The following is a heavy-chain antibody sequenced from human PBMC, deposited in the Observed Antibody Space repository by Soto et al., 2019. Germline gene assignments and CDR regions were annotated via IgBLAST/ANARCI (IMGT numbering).Heavy chain of an antibody. CDR3: ARDLQNYYDSRGSTGFYYYYGMDV. D-gene: IGHD3-22*01. CDR2: INPSCGST. CDR1: RYRVSRSY. V-gene: IGHV1-46*01. Sequence: ALVKVCCKDTRYRVSRSYIHWLRHAPGQGIEWMGIINPSCGSTSYAQKFQGRVTMTRDTSTSTVYMELSSLRSEDTAVYYCARDLQNYYDSRGSTGFYYYYGMDVWGQGTTVTVSS. J-gene: IGHJ6*02.